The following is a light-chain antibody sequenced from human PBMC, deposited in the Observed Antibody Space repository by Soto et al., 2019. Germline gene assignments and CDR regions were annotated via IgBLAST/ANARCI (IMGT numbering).Light chain of an antibody. V-gene: IGLV1-51*01. Sequence: QSVLTQPPSVSAAPGQKVTISCSGSSSNIGNNYVSWYQQLPGTAPKLLIYDNNKRPSGIPDRFSGSKSGTSATLGITGLQTGDEADYYRGTWYRSLSAVVFGGGTKVTVL. J-gene: IGLJ2*01. CDR3: GTWYRSLSAVV. CDR2: DNN. CDR1: SSNIGNNY.